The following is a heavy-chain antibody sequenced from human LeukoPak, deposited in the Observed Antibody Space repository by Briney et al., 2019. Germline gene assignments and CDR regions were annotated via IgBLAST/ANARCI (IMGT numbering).Heavy chain of an antibody. CDR2: FCGSDTNT. V-gene: IGHV3-23*01. CDR3: ARGRGGSCYSGMDC. J-gene: IGHJ4*02. D-gene: IGHD2-15*01. CDR1: GFTFSTYA. Sequence: PGGSLRLSCAASGFTFSTYAMSWVRQAPGKGLEWVSSFCGSDTNTYYADSVKGRFTISRDNSKNTLYLQMNSLRAEDTAAYYCARGRGGSCYSGMDCWGQGSLVTVSS.